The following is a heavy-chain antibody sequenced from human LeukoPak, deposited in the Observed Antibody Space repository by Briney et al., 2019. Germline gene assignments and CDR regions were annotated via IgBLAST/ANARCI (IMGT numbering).Heavy chain of an antibody. V-gene: IGHV2-5*01. J-gene: IGHJ5*02. D-gene: IGHD5-12*01. CDR2: IYWNEDK. CDR3: AHRRGYVVTNWFDP. CDR1: GFSLSTSRVG. Sequence: SGPTLVKPTQTLTLSCTFSGFSLSTSRVGGGWIRQPPGKALEWLAFIYWNEDKRYSPSLKSRLTITKHTSKNQVVLTMTNMDPVDTATYYCAHRRGYVVTNWFDPWGQGTLVTVSS.